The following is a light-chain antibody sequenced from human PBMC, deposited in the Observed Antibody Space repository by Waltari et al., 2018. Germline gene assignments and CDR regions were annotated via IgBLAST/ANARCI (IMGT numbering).Light chain of an antibody. CDR2: GAS. J-gene: IGKJ3*01. CDR3: LQHSNYPFT. CDR1: QVIRDD. Sequence: DIQMTQSPSSLSASIGDRVTITCRASQVIRDDLGWYLQKPGEAPRRLIYGASTLQTGVPSRFSGSGSGTDFTLTITSLQPEDFATYYCLQHSNYPFTFGPGTTVDVK. V-gene: IGKV1-17*01.